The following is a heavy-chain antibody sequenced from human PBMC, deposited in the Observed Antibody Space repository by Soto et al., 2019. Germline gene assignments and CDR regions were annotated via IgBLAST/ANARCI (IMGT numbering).Heavy chain of an antibody. CDR1: GYTFTRSG. V-gene: IGHV1-18*01. D-gene: IGHD3-9*01. CDR2: ISTYNGDT. J-gene: IGHJ5*02. Sequence: GASVKVSCKASGYTFTRSGISWVRQAPGQGLEWMGWISTYNGDTNYAQTFQGRVTITRDTSASTAYMELSSLRSEDTAVYYCARVTGYYSGSSWFDPWGQGTLVTVSS. CDR3: ARVTGYYSGSSWFDP.